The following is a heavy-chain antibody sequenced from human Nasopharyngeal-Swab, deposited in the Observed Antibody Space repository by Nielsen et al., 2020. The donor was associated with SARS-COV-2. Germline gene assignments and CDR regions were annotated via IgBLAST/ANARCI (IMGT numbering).Heavy chain of an antibody. CDR2: FFYRDST. D-gene: IGHD6-13*01. CDR3: ARLNPFSSWYTVYYFDY. V-gene: IGHV4-39*01. J-gene: IGHJ4*02. Sequence: QAPGRGREWMGSFFYRDSTYYNPPIKSRVTISVDTSKNQFSVKLTSMTAADTAVYYCARLNPFSSWYTVYYFDYWGQGTLVTVSS.